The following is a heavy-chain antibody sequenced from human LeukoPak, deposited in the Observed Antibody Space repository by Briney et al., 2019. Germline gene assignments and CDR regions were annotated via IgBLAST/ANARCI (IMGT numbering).Heavy chain of an antibody. CDR2: IYYSGST. CDR3: AAQLYGMDV. Sequence: PSETLSLTCTVSGGSISSYYWSWIRQPPGKGLEWIGYIYYSGSTNYNPSLKSRVTISVDTSKNQFSLKLSSVTAADTAVYYCAAQLYGMDVWGQGTTVTVSS. CDR1: GGSISSYY. D-gene: IGHD2-2*01. V-gene: IGHV4-59*01. J-gene: IGHJ6*02.